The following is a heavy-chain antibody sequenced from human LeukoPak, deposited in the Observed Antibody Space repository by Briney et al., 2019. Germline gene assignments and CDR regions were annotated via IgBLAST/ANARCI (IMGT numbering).Heavy chain of an antibody. CDR3: AKGEQWLVLVGAFDI. CDR2: ISSSSSYI. V-gene: IGHV3-21*04. D-gene: IGHD6-19*01. CDR1: GFTFSSYS. J-gene: IGHJ3*02. Sequence: PGGSLRLSCAASGFTFSSYSMNWVRQAPGKGLEWVSSISSSSSYIYYADSVKGRFTISRDNAKNSLYLQMNSLRAEDTALYYCAKGEQWLVLVGAFDIWGQGTMVTVSS.